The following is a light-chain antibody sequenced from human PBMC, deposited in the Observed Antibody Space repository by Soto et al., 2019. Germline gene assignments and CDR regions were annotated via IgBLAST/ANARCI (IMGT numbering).Light chain of an antibody. CDR3: QQLRMYPST. J-gene: IGKJ4*01. Sequence: IQLTQSPSSLSSSVPGRFTITCRASQDIAIYLAWYQQKPGEAPKLLIYAASTLYGGVPSRFSGSGSGTDFALTITSLQAEDFATYYCQQLRMYPSTFGGGTKVDIK. V-gene: IGKV1-9*01. CDR2: AAS. CDR1: QDIAIY.